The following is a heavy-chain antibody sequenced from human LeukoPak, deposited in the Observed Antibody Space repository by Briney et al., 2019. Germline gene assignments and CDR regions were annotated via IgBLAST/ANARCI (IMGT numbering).Heavy chain of an antibody. CDR1: GFSFSDFS. D-gene: IGHD6-13*01. CDR3: ATSAAGPDY. V-gene: IGHV3-21*01. J-gene: IGHJ4*02. Sequence: GGSLRLSCAASGFSFSDFSMNWVRQAPGKGLEWISSISTRSTYIYYADSVKGRSTISRDNDKNSLYLQMHSLRAEDTAVYYCATSAAGPDYWGQGTLVTVSS. CDR2: ISTRSTYI.